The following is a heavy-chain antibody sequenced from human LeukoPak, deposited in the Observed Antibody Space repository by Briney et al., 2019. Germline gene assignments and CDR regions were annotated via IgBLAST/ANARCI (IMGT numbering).Heavy chain of an antibody. CDR2: VTGSAENT. CDR3: AKDRISFMVRGVADWFDP. V-gene: IGHV3-23*01. D-gene: IGHD3-10*01. CDR1: GFNFRSYA. J-gene: IGHJ5*01. Sequence: GGSLRLSCAASGFNFRSYALSWVRQAPGKGLEWVSTVTGSAENTYYADSVKGRFTISRDSPTKTVFLEMNSLRAEDTAVYYCAKDRISFMVRGVADWFDPWGQGTLVTVSS.